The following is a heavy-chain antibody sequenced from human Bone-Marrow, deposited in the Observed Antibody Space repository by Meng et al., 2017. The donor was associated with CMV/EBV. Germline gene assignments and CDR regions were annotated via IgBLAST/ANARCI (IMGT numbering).Heavy chain of an antibody. J-gene: IGHJ6*02. CDR1: GGTFSSYT. CDR2: IIPILGIA. Sequence: SVKVSCKASGGTFSSYTISWVRQAPGQGLAWMGRIIPILGIANYAQKFQGRVTITADKSTSTAYMELSSLRSEDTAVYYCAREGRYCSSTSCYTAWDYYYYYGMDVWGQGTTVTVSS. D-gene: IGHD2-2*02. V-gene: IGHV1-69*04. CDR3: AREGRYCSSTSCYTAWDYYYYYGMDV.